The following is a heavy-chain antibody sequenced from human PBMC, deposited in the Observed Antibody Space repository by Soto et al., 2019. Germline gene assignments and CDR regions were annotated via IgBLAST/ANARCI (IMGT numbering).Heavy chain of an antibody. J-gene: IGHJ3*02. V-gene: IGHV3-21*01. CDR1: GFTFSSYS. Sequence: EVQLVESGGGLVKPGGSLRLSCAASGFTFSSYSMNWVRQAPGKGLEWVSSISSSSSYIYYADSVKGRFTISRDNAKNSLYLQMNSLRAEETAVYYCARADYGDYLDAFDIWGQGTMVTVSS. D-gene: IGHD4-17*01. CDR2: ISSSSSYI. CDR3: ARADYGDYLDAFDI.